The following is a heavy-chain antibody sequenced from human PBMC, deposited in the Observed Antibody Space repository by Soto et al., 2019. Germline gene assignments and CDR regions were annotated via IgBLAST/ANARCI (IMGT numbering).Heavy chain of an antibody. V-gene: IGHV3-73*01. J-gene: IGHJ4*02. CDR2: IRSKANSYAT. CDR1: GFTFSGSA. CDR3: TRSDYDSSGYYSDY. D-gene: IGHD3-22*01. Sequence: GGSLRLSCAASGFTFSGSAMHWVRQASGKGLEWVGRIRSKANSYATAYAASVKGRFTISRDDSKNTAYLQMNSLKTEDTAVYYCTRSDYDSSGYYSDYWGQGTLVTVSS.